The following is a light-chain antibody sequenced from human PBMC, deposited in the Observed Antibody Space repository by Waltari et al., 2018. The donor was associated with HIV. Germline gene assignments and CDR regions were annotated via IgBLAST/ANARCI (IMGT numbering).Light chain of an antibody. V-gene: IGKV1-27*01. Sequence: DVQMTQSPSSLSASIGDSVSITCRASQGIDNYLAWYQQRPGKVPTLLIDAAATLQSGVPSRFSGRRSGTDFTLTISSLQPEDVATYYCQRYNGVPPSFGGGTKVEIK. CDR2: AAA. J-gene: IGKJ4*01. CDR1: QGIDNY. CDR3: QRYNGVPPS.